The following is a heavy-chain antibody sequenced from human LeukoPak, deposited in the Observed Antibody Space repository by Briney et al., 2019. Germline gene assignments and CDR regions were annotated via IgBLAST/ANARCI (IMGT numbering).Heavy chain of an antibody. Sequence: GGSLRLSCAASGFTFSSYGMHWVRQAPGKGLEWVAFIRYDGSNKYYADSVKGRFTISRDNSKNTLYLQMNSLRAEDTAVYYCAKRYYGSNSYYYYYMDVWGKGTTVTVSS. CDR3: AKRYYGSNSYYYYYMDV. J-gene: IGHJ6*03. CDR2: IRYDGSNK. V-gene: IGHV3-30*02. D-gene: IGHD4-23*01. CDR1: GFTFSSYG.